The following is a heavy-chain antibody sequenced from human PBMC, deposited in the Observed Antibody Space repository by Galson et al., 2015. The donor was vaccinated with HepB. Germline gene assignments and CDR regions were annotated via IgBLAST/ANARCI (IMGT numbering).Heavy chain of an antibody. D-gene: IGHD3-22*01. CDR3: ARGSSGYYYVVDY. CDR1: GGSISSGGYY. Sequence: TLSLTCTVSGGSISSGGYYWSWIRQHPGKGLEWIGYIYYSGSTYYNPSLKSRVTISVDTSKNQFSLKLSSVTAADTAVYYCARGSSGYYYVVDYWGQGTLVTVSP. J-gene: IGHJ4*02. V-gene: IGHV4-31*03. CDR2: IYYSGST.